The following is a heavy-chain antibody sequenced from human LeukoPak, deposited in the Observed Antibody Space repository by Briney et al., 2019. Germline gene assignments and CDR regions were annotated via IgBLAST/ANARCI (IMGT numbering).Heavy chain of an antibody. Sequence: SGGSLRLSCAASGFTFDDYGMSWVRQAPGKGLEWVSGINWNGGSTGYADSVKGRFTISRDNSKNTLYLQMNSLRAEDTAVYYCAKVAEKWLVRLGFDYWGQGTLVTVSS. J-gene: IGHJ4*02. CDR1: GFTFDDYG. V-gene: IGHV3-20*04. D-gene: IGHD6-19*01. CDR3: AKVAEKWLVRLGFDY. CDR2: INWNGGST.